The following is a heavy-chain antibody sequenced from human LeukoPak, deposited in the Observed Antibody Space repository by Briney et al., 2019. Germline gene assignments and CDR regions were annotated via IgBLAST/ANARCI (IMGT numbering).Heavy chain of an antibody. CDR1: GINFCSLA. J-gene: IGHJ4*02. V-gene: IGHV1-69*01. CDR2: IIPIFGTA. CDR3: ARDKSMVRGSFDY. Sequence: GASVKVSCKAFGINFCSLAISRVRQAPGQGLEWMGGIIPIFGTANYAQKFQGRVTITADESTSTAYMELSSLRSEDTAVYYCARDKSMVRGSFDYWGQGTLVTVSS. D-gene: IGHD3-10*01.